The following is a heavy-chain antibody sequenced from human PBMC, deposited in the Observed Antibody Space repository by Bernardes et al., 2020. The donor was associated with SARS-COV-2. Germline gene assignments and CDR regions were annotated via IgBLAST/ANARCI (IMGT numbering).Heavy chain of an antibody. J-gene: IGHJ3*02. D-gene: IGHD3-3*01. V-gene: IGHV3-48*03. Sequence: GGSLRLSCAASGFTFSSYEMNWVRQAPGKGLEWVSYISSSGSTIYYADSVKGRFTISRDNAKNSLYLQMNSLRAEDTAVYYCARDKRFLEWSHDAFDIWGQGTMVTVSS. CDR3: ARDKRFLEWSHDAFDI. CDR2: ISSSGSTI. CDR1: GFTFSSYE.